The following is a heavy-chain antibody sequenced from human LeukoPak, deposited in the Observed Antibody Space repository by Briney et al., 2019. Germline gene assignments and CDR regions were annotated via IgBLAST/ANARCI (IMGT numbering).Heavy chain of an antibody. CDR2: ISYDGSNN. J-gene: IGHJ3*02. CDR1: GFAFSSYA. Sequence: GGSLSLTCAAAGFAFSSYAMHWVRQAPGKGLEWVAVISYDGSNNYYADYVRGRFTISRDNSKNTLYLQMNSLRAEDTAVYYCASVYYYDSSGYSGAFDIWGQGTMVTVSS. CDR3: ASVYYYDSSGYSGAFDI. V-gene: IGHV3-30-3*01. D-gene: IGHD3-22*01.